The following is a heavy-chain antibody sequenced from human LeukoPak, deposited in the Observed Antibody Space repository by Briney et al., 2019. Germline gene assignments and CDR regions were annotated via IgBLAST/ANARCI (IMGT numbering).Heavy chain of an antibody. Sequence: GGSLRLSCAASGFTFSNYWMHWVRQPPGKGLVWVSCINNDESSTNYADSVKGRFPVFRENTKNTLYLQINSLRAEDTAVYYCARDMIRGVFDAFDIWGRGTMVTVSS. V-gene: IGHV3-74*01. CDR3: ARDMIRGVFDAFDI. J-gene: IGHJ3*02. CDR2: INNDESST. CDR1: GFTFSNYW. D-gene: IGHD3-10*01.